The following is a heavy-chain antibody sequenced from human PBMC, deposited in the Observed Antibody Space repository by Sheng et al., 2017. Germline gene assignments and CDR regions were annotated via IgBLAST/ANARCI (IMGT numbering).Heavy chain of an antibody. J-gene: IGHJ6*02. CDR1: GFTFSDYY. CDR2: ISSRGSSV. Sequence: QVQLVESGGGLVEPGGSLRLSCAASGFTFSDYYMTWIRQAPGKGLEWVSYISSRGSSVYYAGSVKGRFTISRDNAKNSLYLQMNSLRAEDTAVYYCARDGSDDLYVDVWGQGTTVTVSS. CDR3: ARDGSDDLYVDV. D-gene: IGHD2-8*01. V-gene: IGHV3-11*04.